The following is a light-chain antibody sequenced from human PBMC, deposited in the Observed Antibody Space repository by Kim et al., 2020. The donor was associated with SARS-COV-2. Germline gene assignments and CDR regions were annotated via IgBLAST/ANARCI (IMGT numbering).Light chain of an antibody. V-gene: IGLV2-8*01. CDR2: EVS. J-gene: IGLJ3*02. CDR3: SSYAGSNIWV. Sequence: GQSVTITCTGTSSDVGGNKYVSWYQQHPGKAPKFMIYEVSKRPSGVPDRFSGSKSGNTASLTVSGLQAEDEADYYCSSYAGSNIWVFGGGTQLTVL. CDR1: SSDVGGNKY.